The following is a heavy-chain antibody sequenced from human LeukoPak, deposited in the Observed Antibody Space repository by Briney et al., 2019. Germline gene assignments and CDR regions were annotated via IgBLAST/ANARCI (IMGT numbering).Heavy chain of an antibody. J-gene: IGHJ4*02. CDR1: GGSISSYY. Sequence: SETLSLTCTVSGGSISSYYWSWIRQPPGKGLEWIGYIYYSGSTDYNPSLKSRVTISVDTSKNQFSLKLSSVTAADTAVYYCARLYGQYDSSGYYSPFDYWGQGTLVTVSS. V-gene: IGHV4-59*08. CDR3: ARLYGQYDSSGYYSPFDY. CDR2: IYYSGST. D-gene: IGHD3-22*01.